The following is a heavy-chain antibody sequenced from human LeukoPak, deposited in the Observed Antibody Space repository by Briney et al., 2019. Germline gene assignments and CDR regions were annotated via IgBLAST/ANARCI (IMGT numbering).Heavy chain of an antibody. CDR1: GGSISSGSYY. CDR2: INHSGST. D-gene: IGHD3-22*01. CDR3: ARRVLGYDSSGYSIWFDP. J-gene: IGHJ5*02. V-gene: IGHV4-39*01. Sequence: NPSETLSLTCTVSGGSISSGSYYWSWIRQPPGKGLEWSGEINHSGSTNYNPSLKSRVTISVDTSKNQFSLKLSSVTAADTAVYYCARRVLGYDSSGYSIWFDPWGQGTLVTVSS.